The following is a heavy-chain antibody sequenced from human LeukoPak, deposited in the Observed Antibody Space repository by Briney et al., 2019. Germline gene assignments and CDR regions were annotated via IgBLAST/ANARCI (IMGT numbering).Heavy chain of an antibody. Sequence: ASVKVSCKVSGYTLTELSMHWVRQAPGKGLEWMGGFDPEDGETIYAQKFQGRVTMTEDTSTDTAYMELSSLRSEDTAVYYCARGPTTWDWFDPWGQGTLVTVSS. D-gene: IGHD4-17*01. J-gene: IGHJ5*02. CDR1: GYTLTELS. CDR3: ARGPTTWDWFDP. CDR2: FDPEDGET. V-gene: IGHV1-24*01.